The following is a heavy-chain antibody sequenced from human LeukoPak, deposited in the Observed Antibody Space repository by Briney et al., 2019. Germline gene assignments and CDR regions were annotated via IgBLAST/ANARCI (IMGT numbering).Heavy chain of an antibody. CDR1: GGSFSGYY. J-gene: IGHJ6*03. V-gene: IGHV4-34*01. Sequence: SETLSLTCAVYGGSFSGYYWSWIRQPPGKGLEWIGEINHSGSTNYNPSLKSRGTMSVDTSKNQISLKLSSVTAADTAVYYCARSDYMDVWGKGTTVTISS. CDR3: ARSDYMDV. CDR2: INHSGST.